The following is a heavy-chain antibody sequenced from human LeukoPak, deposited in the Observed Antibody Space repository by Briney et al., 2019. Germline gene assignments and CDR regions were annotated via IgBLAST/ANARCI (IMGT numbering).Heavy chain of an antibody. J-gene: IGHJ4*02. Sequence: GGSLRLSCAASGFTFSRYAMHWIRQAPGKGLEWVAVIWFDGSNKYYADSVKGRFTISRDNSENTLYLEMSSLRAGDTAVYYCAREDVTKTNDYWGQGTLVTVSS. CDR2: IWFDGSNK. D-gene: IGHD1/OR15-1a*01. CDR1: GFTFSRYA. V-gene: IGHV3-33*01. CDR3: AREDVTKTNDY.